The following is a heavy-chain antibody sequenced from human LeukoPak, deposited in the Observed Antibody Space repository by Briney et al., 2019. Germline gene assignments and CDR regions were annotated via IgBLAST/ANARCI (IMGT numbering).Heavy chain of an antibody. J-gene: IGHJ4*02. Sequence: GGSLRLSCAASGFSFSNCVFYWVRQAPGKGLEWVPIISFEGYKKNYADSVKGRFTISRDNSKNTLYLQMNSLRAEDTAVYYCAKVAVAGGFDYWGQGTLVTVSS. CDR2: ISFEGYKK. CDR1: GFSFSNCV. CDR3: AKVAVAGGFDY. D-gene: IGHD6-19*01. V-gene: IGHV3-30*18.